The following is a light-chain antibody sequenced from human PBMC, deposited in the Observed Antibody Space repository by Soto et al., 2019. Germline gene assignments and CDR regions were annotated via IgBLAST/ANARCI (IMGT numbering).Light chain of an antibody. CDR3: RSFAGGGNPVL. J-gene: IGLJ2*01. V-gene: IGLV2-8*01. CDR2: EVT. CDR1: SSDVGGYNY. Sequence: QSVLTQPPSASGSLGQSVTISCTGTSSDVGGYNYVSWHQQHPGKAPKVMIYEVTKRPPGVPDRVSGSKSGNTASLTVSGLQAEDEADYYCRSFAGGGNPVLLGGGTKLTVL.